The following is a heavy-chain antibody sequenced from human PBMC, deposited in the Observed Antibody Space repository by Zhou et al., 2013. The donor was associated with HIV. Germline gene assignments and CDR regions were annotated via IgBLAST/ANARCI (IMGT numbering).Heavy chain of an antibody. V-gene: IGHV1-69*13. CDR1: GGTFSSYA. D-gene: IGHD3-10*01. Sequence: QVQLVQSGAEVKKPGSSVKVSCKASGGTFSSYAISWVRQAPGQGLEWMGRIIPIFGTANYAQKFQGRVTITADESTSTAYMELSSLRSEDTAVYYCAIEGSGSYYNYYYYGMDVWGQGTTVTVSS. J-gene: IGHJ6*02. CDR2: IIPIFGTA. CDR3: AIEGSGSYYNYYYYGMDV.